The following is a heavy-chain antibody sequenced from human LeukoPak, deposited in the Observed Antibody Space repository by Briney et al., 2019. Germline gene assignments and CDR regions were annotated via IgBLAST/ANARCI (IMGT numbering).Heavy chain of an antibody. CDR1: RFPPRKYA. CDR2: ISGSGSSK. V-gene: IGHV3-23*01. Sequence: PGGSLRLSCVGSRFPPRKYAMSWVRQAPGKGLEWVSGISGSGSSKYYADSVRGRFTISRDNSKDTLFLQMSSLRADDTAVYYCARAEDSSGYEYYFDYWGQGTLVTVSS. D-gene: IGHD3-22*01. CDR3: ARAEDSSGYEYYFDY. J-gene: IGHJ4*02.